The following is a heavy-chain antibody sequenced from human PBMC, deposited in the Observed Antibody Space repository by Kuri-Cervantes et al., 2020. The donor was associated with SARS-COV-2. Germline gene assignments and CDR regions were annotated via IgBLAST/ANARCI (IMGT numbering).Heavy chain of an antibody. CDR2: IYYSGTT. Sequence: SETLSLTCTVYGGSIYSTSYYWGWIRQPPGKGLEWIGSIYYSGTTDYGPSLKSRVTVSVDTAKNQFSLKLSSVTAADTAVYYCARHLRGVSIFGVVTTGNHFDYWGQGTLVTVSS. CDR3: ARHLRGVSIFGVVTTGNHFDY. D-gene: IGHD3-3*01. CDR1: GGSIYSTSYY. V-gene: IGHV4-39*01. J-gene: IGHJ4*02.